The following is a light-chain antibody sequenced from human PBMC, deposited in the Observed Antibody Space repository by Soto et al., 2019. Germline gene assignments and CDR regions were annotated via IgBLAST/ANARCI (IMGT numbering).Light chain of an antibody. CDR1: QSISTW. CDR3: QQYNSFSRT. Sequence: DIQMTQSPSSLYASVGDRVAITCRASQSISTWLAGYQQKPGKAPKLLIFKASTLESGVPSRFSGSGSGTEFTLTISSLQPDECATYYCQQYNSFSRTFGQGTTLEIK. CDR2: KAS. V-gene: IGKV1-5*03. J-gene: IGKJ2*01.